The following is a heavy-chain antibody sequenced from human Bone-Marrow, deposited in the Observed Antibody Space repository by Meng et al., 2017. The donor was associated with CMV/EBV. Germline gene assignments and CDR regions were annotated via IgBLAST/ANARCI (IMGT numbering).Heavy chain of an antibody. D-gene: IGHD6-19*01. CDR2: ISAYNGNT. CDR3: ARDPRHMQWLATAQDYFAY. CDR1: GYTFTSYG. Sequence: ASVKVSCKASGYTFTSYGISWVRQAPGQGLEWMGWISAYNGNTNYAQKLQGRVTMTTDTSTSTAYMELRSLRSDDTAVYYCARDPRHMQWLATAQDYFAYWGQGPLVTVSS. J-gene: IGHJ4*02. V-gene: IGHV1-18*01.